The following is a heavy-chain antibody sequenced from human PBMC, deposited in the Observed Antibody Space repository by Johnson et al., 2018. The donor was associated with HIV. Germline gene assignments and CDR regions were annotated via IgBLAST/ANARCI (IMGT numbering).Heavy chain of an antibody. J-gene: IGHJ3*02. CDR3: ARDLDTAMVTCAFDI. D-gene: IGHD5-18*01. CDR1: AFTFSSYA. Sequence: QVQLVESGGGVVQPGRSLRLSCAASAFTFSSYAMHWVRQAPGKGLEWVAVIWYDGSNKYYADSVKGRFTISIDNSKNTLYLQMNSLRAEDTAVYYCARDLDTAMVTCAFDIWGQGTMVTVSS. V-gene: IGHV3-30*04. CDR2: IWYDGSNK.